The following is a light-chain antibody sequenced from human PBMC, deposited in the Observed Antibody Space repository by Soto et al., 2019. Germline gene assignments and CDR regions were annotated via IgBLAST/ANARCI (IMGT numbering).Light chain of an antibody. V-gene: IGKV1-5*03. CDR1: QSVISW. Sequence: DIQMTQSPSTLSASVGDRVTISCRASQSVISWLAWYQRKPGKAPKVLIYEASNLKSGVPSRFSGSGSGTEFTLTISSLQPDDFATYYCQQYKSNPITFGGGTKVEI. CDR3: QQYKSNPIT. J-gene: IGKJ4*01. CDR2: EAS.